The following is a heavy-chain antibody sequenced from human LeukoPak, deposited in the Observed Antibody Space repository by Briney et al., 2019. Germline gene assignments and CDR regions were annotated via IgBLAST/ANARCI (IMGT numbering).Heavy chain of an antibody. CDR2: VYYSGST. Sequence: SETLSLTCTVAGCSIISFYWSWIRQSPGKGLEWIGYVYYSGSTDYNPSLKSRVTISVDTSEISLRLSSVTAADTAVYYCARGSGSFDYWGQGSLVTVSS. V-gene: IGHV4-59*08. D-gene: IGHD6-19*01. CDR3: ARGSGSFDY. J-gene: IGHJ4*02. CDR1: GCSIISFY.